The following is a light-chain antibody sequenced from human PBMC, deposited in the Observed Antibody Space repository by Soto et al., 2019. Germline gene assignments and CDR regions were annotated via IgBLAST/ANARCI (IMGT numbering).Light chain of an antibody. CDR2: AAS. Sequence: EIKVTQSPSSLSASVGDRVTITCRASQSISSYLNWYQQKPGKAPKLLLCAASSLQSAVPSRCSSSGASTDVTLTIISRLPAEDSTRYYRPHYTTPPRPFCQGT. J-gene: IGKJ1*01. CDR3: RPHYTTPPRP. CDR1: QSISSY. V-gene: IGKV1-39*01.